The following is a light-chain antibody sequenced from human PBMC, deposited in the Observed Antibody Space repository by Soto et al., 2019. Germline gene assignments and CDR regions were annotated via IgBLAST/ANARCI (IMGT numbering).Light chain of an antibody. CDR2: AAS. CDR3: QQSHSTIT. J-gene: IGKJ5*01. V-gene: IGKV1-39*01. CDR1: QSISMY. Sequence: IQMTQSPSSLSASVGDRVTITCRASQSISMYLNWYQQKPGKAPKLLIYAASSLQSGVPSRFSGSGSGTDFTLTISSLQPEDFATYYCQQSHSTITFGQGTRLEI.